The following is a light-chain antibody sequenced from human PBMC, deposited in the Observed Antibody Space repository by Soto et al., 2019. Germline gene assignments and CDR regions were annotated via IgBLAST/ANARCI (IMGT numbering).Light chain of an antibody. Sequence: ETVMMQSPVTLSVSPGERATLYCRASQSINSNLAWYQQRPGQAPRLLIYGASTRATGIPARFSGSGSGTEFSLTINSLQSEDFAVYYCQQYNNWPPVTFGQGTRLEI. CDR1: QSINSN. CDR2: GAS. J-gene: IGKJ5*01. V-gene: IGKV3-15*01. CDR3: QQYNNWPPVT.